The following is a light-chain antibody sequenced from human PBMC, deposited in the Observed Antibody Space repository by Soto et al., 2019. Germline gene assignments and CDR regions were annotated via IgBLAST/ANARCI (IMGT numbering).Light chain of an antibody. V-gene: IGKV1-39*01. J-gene: IGKJ2*01. CDR3: QKSYRPPSP. Sequence: DIPMTQSPSSLSASVGDRVTITCRASQSISSYLNWYQQIPGKAPKVLIYAASSLQSGFPSGFSGRVCGTVFTLAINSMQPEDFATYYCQKSYRPPSPFGQGTKLEIK. CDR2: AAS. CDR1: QSISSY.